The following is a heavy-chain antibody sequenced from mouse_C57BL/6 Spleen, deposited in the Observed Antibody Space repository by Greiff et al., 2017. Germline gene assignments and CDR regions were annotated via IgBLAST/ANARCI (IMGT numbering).Heavy chain of an antibody. Sequence: EVQLQQSGPELVKPGASVKISCKASGYTFTDYYMNWVKQSHGKSLEWIGDINPNNGGTSYNQKFKGKATLTVDKSSSTASMELRSLTSEDSAVYYCARSSMGGDYFDYWGQGTTRTVSS. CDR2: INPNNGGT. CDR1: GYTFTDYY. J-gene: IGHJ2*01. V-gene: IGHV1-26*01. D-gene: IGHD1-1*02. CDR3: ARSSMGGDYFDY.